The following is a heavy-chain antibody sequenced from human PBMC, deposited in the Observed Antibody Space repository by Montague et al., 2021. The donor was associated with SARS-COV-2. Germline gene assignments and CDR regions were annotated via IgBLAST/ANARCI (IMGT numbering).Heavy chain of an antibody. CDR3: ARERSADYYDGSGYHSYKYGMDV. J-gene: IGHJ6*02. Sequence: TRSLTCTVSGGSVSSGSYYWSWIRQPAGKGLEWIGRIYTSGSGNYNPSLKSRVTISVDTSKNQFSLKVSSVTAADTAVYYCARERSADYYDGSGYHSYKYGMDVWGQGTTVTVSS. V-gene: IGHV4-61*02. D-gene: IGHD3-22*01. CDR2: IYTSGSG. CDR1: GGSVSSGSYY.